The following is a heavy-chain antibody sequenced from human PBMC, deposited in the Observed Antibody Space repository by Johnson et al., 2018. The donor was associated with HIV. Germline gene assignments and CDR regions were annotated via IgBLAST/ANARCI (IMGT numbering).Heavy chain of an antibody. D-gene: IGHD6-19*01. CDR3: ARPGGGWYETAFDI. CDR2: IGTSDSTT. J-gene: IGHJ3*02. CDR1: GFTFSDYY. Sequence: QVQLVESGGGVVQPGRSLRLSCITSGFTFSDYYMSWVRHSPGRGLECVSYIGTSDSTTYYADSVKGRFSISRDNAKNSLYLQMNSLRAEDTAVYYCARPGGGWYETAFDIWGQGTMVTVSS. V-gene: IGHV3-11*04.